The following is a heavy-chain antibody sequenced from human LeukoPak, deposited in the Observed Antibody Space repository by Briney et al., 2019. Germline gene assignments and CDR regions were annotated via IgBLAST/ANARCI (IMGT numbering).Heavy chain of an antibody. CDR2: ISGSGDRT. V-gene: IGHV3-23*01. CDR1: GFTISSHD. CDR3: ARSFAY. Sequence: GGSLRLSCVASGFTISSHDMTWVRQAPGKGLEWVSAISGSGDRTDYADSVKGRFTISRDNSKNTVYLQMNSLRAEDMAVYYCARSFAYWGQGTLVTVSS. J-gene: IGHJ4*02.